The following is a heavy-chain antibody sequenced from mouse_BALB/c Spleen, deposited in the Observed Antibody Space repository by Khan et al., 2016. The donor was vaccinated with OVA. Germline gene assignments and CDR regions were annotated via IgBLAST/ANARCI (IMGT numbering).Heavy chain of an antibody. J-gene: IGHJ4*01. CDR2: INYSGST. Sequence: EVKLEVSGPGLVNPSQSLSLTCTVTGYSITSDYAWNWIRQFPGNKLEWMGYINYSGSTNYNPALKSRIYITRDTSKNQFFLQLNSVTTEDTATYYCARDGYRYNYAMDYWGQGTSVTVSS. CDR3: ARDGYRYNYAMDY. D-gene: IGHD2-3*01. CDR1: GYSITSDYA. V-gene: IGHV3-2*02.